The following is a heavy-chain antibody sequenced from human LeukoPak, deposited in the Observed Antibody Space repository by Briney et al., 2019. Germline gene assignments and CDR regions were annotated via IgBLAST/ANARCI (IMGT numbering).Heavy chain of an antibody. D-gene: IGHD2-8*02. CDR2: ISDSGAST. Sequence: GGSLRLSCAASGFTFSGYALSWVRQAPGKGLEWVSAISDSGASTYFADSVKGRFAISRDNSKNTLYLQMNSLRAEDTAVYYCAKVLMVYATADYWGQGTLATVSS. J-gene: IGHJ4*02. CDR3: AKVLMVYATADY. CDR1: GFTFSGYA. V-gene: IGHV3-23*01.